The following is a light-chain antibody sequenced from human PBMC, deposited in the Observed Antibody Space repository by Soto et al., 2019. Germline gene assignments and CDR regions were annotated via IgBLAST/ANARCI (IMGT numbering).Light chain of an antibody. V-gene: IGKV3-11*01. CDR2: DAS. J-gene: IGKJ1*01. CDR1: QSVSSY. CDR3: QQYAGSPRT. Sequence: EIVLTQSPSTLSLSTGERATLSCRANQSVSSYLLWYQQKPGQTPRLLIYDASNRATGIPARFSGSGSETDFTLTINRVEPEDFAVYFCQQYAGSPRTFGQGTKVDI.